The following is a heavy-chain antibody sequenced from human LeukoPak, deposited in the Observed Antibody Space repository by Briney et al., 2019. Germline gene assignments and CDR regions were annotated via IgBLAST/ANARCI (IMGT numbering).Heavy chain of an antibody. D-gene: IGHD4-11*01. Sequence: ASVKVSCKASGYTFTGYYMHWVRQAPGQGLEWMGWISPNSGGTNYAQKFQGRVTMTRDTSISTAYMELGRLRSDDTAVYYCASRAYSNYGNAPKPGGFDYWGQGTLVTVSS. CDR3: ASRAYSNYGNAPKPGGFDY. J-gene: IGHJ4*02. V-gene: IGHV1-2*02. CDR1: GYTFTGYY. CDR2: ISPNSGGT.